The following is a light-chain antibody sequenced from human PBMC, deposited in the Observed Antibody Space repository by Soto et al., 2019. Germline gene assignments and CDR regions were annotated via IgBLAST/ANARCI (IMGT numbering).Light chain of an antibody. CDR3: RSYTSSSPYV. CDR2: EVS. CDR1: SSDVGGYNY. J-gene: IGLJ1*01. Sequence: SLLNPPASVSGSPGQSNRLSCTGTSSDVGGYNYLSWYQQHPGKAPKLMIYEVSNRPSGVSNRFSGSKSGNTASLTISGLQAEDEADYYRRSYTSSSPYVFGTGTKVTVL. V-gene: IGLV2-14*01.